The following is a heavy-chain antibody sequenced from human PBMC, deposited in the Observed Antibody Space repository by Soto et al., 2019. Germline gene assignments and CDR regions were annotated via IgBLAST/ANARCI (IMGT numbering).Heavy chain of an antibody. J-gene: IGHJ4*02. V-gene: IGHV4-59*01. D-gene: IGHD5-12*01. CDR3: ARVEYSGYPRI. CDR1: GGSISSYY. CDR2: IYFSGST. Sequence: QVQLQESGPGLVKPSETLSLTCTVSGGSISSYYWSWIRQSPGKRLEWIGYIYFSGSTNYNPSLKSRVTISGDTSKHQFSLKLTSVTAADTAVYYCARVEYSGYPRIWGQGTLVTVSS.